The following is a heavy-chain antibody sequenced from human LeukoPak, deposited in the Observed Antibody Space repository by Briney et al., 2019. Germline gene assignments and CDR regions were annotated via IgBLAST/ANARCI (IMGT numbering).Heavy chain of an antibody. CDR3: ARVSLGVVQAKGPRYYYGMDV. CDR1: GFTFSSYG. D-gene: IGHD3-3*01. V-gene: IGHV3-33*01. J-gene: IGHJ6*02. Sequence: GGSLRLSCAASGFTFSSYGMHWVRQAPGKGLEWVAVIWYDGSNKYYADSVKGRFTISRDNSKNTLYLRMNSLRAEDTAVYYCARVSLGVVQAKGPRYYYGMDVWGQGTTVTVSS. CDR2: IWYDGSNK.